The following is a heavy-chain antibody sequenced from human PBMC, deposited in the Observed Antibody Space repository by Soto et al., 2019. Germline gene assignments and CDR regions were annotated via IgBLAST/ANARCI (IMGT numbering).Heavy chain of an antibody. CDR2: ISSSSSTI. CDR3: ARGAYYYDSSGLSC. J-gene: IGHJ4*02. D-gene: IGHD3-22*01. Sequence: EVQLVESGGGLVQPGGSLRLSCAASGFTFSSYSMNWVRQAPGKGLEWGSYISSSSSTIYYADSVKGRFTISRDNAKNSRYLQMNSLRAEDTAVYYCARGAYYYDSSGLSCWGQGTLVTVSS. CDR1: GFTFSSYS. V-gene: IGHV3-48*01.